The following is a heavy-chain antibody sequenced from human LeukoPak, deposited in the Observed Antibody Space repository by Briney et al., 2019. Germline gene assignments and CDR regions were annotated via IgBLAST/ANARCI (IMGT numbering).Heavy chain of an antibody. D-gene: IGHD3-16*01. CDR1: GGSFSGYY. Sequence: SETLSLTCAVYGGSFSGYYWSWIRQPPGKGLEWIGEINHSGSTNYNPSLKSRVTISVDTSKNQFSLKLSSVTAADTAVYYCARLLGSSAHYWYFDLWGRGTLVTVSS. V-gene: IGHV4-34*01. J-gene: IGHJ2*01. CDR2: INHSGST. CDR3: ARLLGSSAHYWYFDL.